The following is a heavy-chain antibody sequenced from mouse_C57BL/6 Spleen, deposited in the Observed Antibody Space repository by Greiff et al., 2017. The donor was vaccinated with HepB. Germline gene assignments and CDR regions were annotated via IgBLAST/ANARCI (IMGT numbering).Heavy chain of an antibody. V-gene: IGHV1-64*01. CDR2: IHPNSGST. D-gene: IGHD1-1*01. CDR3: ARETTVVATNFDY. CDR1: GYTFTSYW. Sequence: VQLQQPGAELVKPGASVKMSCKASGYTFTSYWITWVKQRPGQGLEWIGMIHPNSGSTNYNEKFKSKATLTVDKSSSTAYMQLSSLTSEDSAVYYCARETTVVATNFDYWGQGTTLTVSS. J-gene: IGHJ2*01.